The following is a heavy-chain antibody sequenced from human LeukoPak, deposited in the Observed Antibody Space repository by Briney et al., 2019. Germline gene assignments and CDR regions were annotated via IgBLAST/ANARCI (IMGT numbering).Heavy chain of an antibody. V-gene: IGHV3-30*18. D-gene: IGHD1-26*01. CDR2: ISYDGSSK. Sequence: GGSLRLSCAASGFTFSSYGMHWVRQAPGKGLEWVAVISYDGSSKYYADSVKGRFTISRDNSKNTLYLQMNSLRAEDTAVYYCAKDMVGALDYWGQGTLVTVSS. CDR3: AKDMVGALDY. J-gene: IGHJ4*02. CDR1: GFTFSSYG.